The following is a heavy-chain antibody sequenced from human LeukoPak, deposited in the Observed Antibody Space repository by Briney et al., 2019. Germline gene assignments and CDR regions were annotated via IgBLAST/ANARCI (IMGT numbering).Heavy chain of an antibody. V-gene: IGHV1-3*01. CDR3: ARRGSWDIVVVPAAMGFDY. CDR2: ITAGNGNT. D-gene: IGHD2-2*01. J-gene: IGHJ4*02. Sequence: ASVKVSCKASGYTFTSYAMHWVRQAPGQRLEWMGWITAGNGNTKYSQKFQGRVTITRDTSASTAYMELSSLRPEDTAVYYCARRGSWDIVVVPAAMGFDYWGQGTLVTVSS. CDR1: GYTFTSYA.